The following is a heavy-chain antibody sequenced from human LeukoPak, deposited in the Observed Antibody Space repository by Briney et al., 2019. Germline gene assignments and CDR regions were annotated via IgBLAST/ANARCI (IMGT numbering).Heavy chain of an antibody. CDR1: GYTFTSYG. J-gene: IGHJ5*02. Sequence: ASVKVSCKASGYTFTSYGISWVRQAPGQGLEWMGWISAYNGNTNYVQKLQGRVTMTTDTSTSTAYMELRSLRSDDTAVYYCARGAGYCSGGSCYKNWFDPWGQGTLVTVSS. CDR2: ISAYNGNT. D-gene: IGHD2-15*01. CDR3: ARGAGYCSGGSCYKNWFDP. V-gene: IGHV1-18*01.